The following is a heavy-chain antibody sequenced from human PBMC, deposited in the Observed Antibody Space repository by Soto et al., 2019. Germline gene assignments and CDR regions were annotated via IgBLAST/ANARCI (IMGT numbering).Heavy chain of an antibody. Sequence: SVKVSCKASVGTFSSYAISWVRQAPGQGLEWMGGIIPIFGTANYAQKFQGRVTITADESTSTAYMELSSLRSEDTAVYYCARAFVVTAIQDYFDYWGQGTLVTVSS. V-gene: IGHV1-69*13. CDR1: VGTFSSYA. J-gene: IGHJ4*02. D-gene: IGHD2-21*02. CDR3: ARAFVVTAIQDYFDY. CDR2: IIPIFGTA.